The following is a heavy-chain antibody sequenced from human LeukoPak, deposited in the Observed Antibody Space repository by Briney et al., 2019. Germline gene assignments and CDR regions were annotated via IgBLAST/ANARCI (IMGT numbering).Heavy chain of an antibody. CDR2: MHYSGST. CDR3: CGSGWFAGPFGY. V-gene: IGHV4-39*07. Sequence: SETLSLTCSVSGGSITKNGYYWGWIRQSPETGLEWIGSMHYSGSTYYNPSLNSRVTISVDTSKNQFSLKLTSVAAADTAVYYCCGSGWFAGPFGYWGQGALVTVSS. CDR1: GGSITKNGYY. D-gene: IGHD6-19*01. J-gene: IGHJ4*02.